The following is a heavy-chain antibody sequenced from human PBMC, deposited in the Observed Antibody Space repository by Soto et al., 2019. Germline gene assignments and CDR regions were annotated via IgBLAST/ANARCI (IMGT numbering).Heavy chain of an antibody. CDR1: GGSVSSGSYY. D-gene: IGHD3-3*01. CDR2: IYYSGST. Sequence: LSLTCTVSGGSVSSGSYYWSWIRQPPGKGLEWIGYIYYSGSTNYNPSLKSRVTISVDTSKNQFSLKLSSVTAADTAVYYCARVPYDFWSGYAAHGWFDPWGQGTLVTVSS. CDR3: ARVPYDFWSGYAAHGWFDP. J-gene: IGHJ5*02. V-gene: IGHV4-61*01.